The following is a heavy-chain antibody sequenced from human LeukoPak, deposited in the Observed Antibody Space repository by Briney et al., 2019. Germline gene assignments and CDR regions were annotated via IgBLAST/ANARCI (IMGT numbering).Heavy chain of an antibody. CDR3: ARVRSSSYYFDY. Sequence: SEALSLTCTVSGGSISSGGYYWSWIRQPPGKGLEWIGYIYHSGSTYYNPSLKSRVTISVDRSKNQFSLKLSSVTAADTAVYYCARVRSSSYYFDYWGQGTLVTVSS. V-gene: IGHV4-30-2*01. CDR1: GGSISSGGYY. D-gene: IGHD6-6*01. J-gene: IGHJ4*02. CDR2: IYHSGST.